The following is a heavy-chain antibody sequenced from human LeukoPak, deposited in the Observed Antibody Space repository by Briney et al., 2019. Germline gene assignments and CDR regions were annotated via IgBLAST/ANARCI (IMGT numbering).Heavy chain of an antibody. V-gene: IGHV3-30-3*01. D-gene: IGHD2-21*02. CDR3: ARERLLRSFDI. Sequence: GGSLRLSCAASGFTFSSYAMHWVRQAPGKGLEWVAVISYDGSNKYYADSVKGRFTISRDNSKNTLYLQMNSLRAEDTAVYYCARERLLRSFDIWGQGTMVTVSS. CDR1: GFTFSSYA. J-gene: IGHJ3*02. CDR2: ISYDGSNK.